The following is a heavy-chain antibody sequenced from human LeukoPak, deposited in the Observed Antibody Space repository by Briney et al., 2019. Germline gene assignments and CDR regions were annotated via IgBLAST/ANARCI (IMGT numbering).Heavy chain of an antibody. CDR3: ARQGRGYGGNSDY. V-gene: IGHV4-59*08. Sequence: SETLSLTCTVSGGSISSYYWTWIRQPPGKGLEWNGYIYSSGSTNYNPSLKSRVTISVDTSKNQFSLKLSSVTAADTAVYYCARQGRGYGGNSDYWGQGTLVTVSS. D-gene: IGHD4-23*01. J-gene: IGHJ4*02. CDR2: IYSSGST. CDR1: GGSISSYY.